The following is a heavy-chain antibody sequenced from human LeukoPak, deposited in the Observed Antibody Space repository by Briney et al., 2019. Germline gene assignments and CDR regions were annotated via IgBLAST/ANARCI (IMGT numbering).Heavy chain of an antibody. V-gene: IGHV5-51*01. J-gene: IGHJ4*02. Sequence: HGASLKISCKGSGYSFTSYWIGCVRQMPGKGLEWMGIIYPGDSDTRYSPSFQGQVTISADKSISTAYLQWSSLKASDTAMYYCARYMVRGVRSLDYWGQGTLVTVSS. CDR1: GYSFTSYW. CDR3: ARYMVRGVRSLDY. D-gene: IGHD3-10*01. CDR2: IYPGDSDT.